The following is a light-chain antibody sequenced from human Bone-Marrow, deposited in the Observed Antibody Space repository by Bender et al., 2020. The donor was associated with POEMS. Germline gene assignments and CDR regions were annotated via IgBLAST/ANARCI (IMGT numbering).Light chain of an antibody. CDR3: SSYRTNNTLAV. J-gene: IGLJ3*02. V-gene: IGLV2-14*02. CDR2: EVS. Sequence: QSALTQPPSVSGSPGQSVTISCTGTSSDVGSYNLVSWYQQHPGKAPKLMIYEVSKRPSGVSNRFSGSKSGNTASLTISGLQAEDEADYHCSSYRTNNTLAVFGGGTRLTVL. CDR1: SSDVGSYNL.